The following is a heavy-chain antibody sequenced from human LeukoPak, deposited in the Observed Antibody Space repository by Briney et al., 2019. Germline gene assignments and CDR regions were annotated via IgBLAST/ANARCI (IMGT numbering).Heavy chain of an antibody. D-gene: IGHD2-15*01. V-gene: IGHV3-49*04. J-gene: IGHJ4*02. Sequence: GRSLTLSCAASEFTFTTYGMHWVRQAPGKGLEWVGFIRKQDGTTEYAASVRGRFTISRDESNRIAYLQMNSLKTEDTAVYHCNRWHISGVSYSNVWGQGTLVTVSS. CDR2: IRKQDGTT. CDR3: NRWHISGVSYSNV. CDR1: EFTFTTYG.